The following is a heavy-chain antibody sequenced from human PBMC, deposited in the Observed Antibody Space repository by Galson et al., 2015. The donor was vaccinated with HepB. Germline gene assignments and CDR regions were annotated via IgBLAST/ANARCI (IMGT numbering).Heavy chain of an antibody. Sequence: SLRLSCEASGFTFSDYYMSWIRQAPGKGLEWVSYISSSSSYTNYADSVKGRFTISRDNAKNSLYLQMNSLRAEDTAVYYCAREAAAGTWVGHWGQGTLVTVSS. CDR3: AREAAAGTWVGH. D-gene: IGHD6-13*01. CDR2: ISSSSSYT. V-gene: IGHV3-11*06. J-gene: IGHJ4*02. CDR1: GFTFSDYY.